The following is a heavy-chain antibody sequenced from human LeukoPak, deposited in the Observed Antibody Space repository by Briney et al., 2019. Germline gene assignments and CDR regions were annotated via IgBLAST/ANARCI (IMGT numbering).Heavy chain of an antibody. V-gene: IGHV4-39*01. CDR3: ARHPYCSGGSCYYVVWFDP. CDR2: IYYSGST. CDR1: GGSISRSSYY. J-gene: IGHJ5*02. D-gene: IGHD2-15*01. Sequence: SETLSLTCTVSGGSISRSSYYWGWIRQPPGKGLEWIGSIYYSGSTYYNPSLKSRVTISVDTSKNQFSLKLSSVTAADTAVYYCARHPYCSGGSCYYVVWFDPWGQGTLVTVSS.